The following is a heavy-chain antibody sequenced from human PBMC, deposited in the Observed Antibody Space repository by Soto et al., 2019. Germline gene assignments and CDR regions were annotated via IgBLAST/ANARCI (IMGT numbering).Heavy chain of an antibody. V-gene: IGHV3-23*01. J-gene: IGHJ4*02. CDR2: ISGSGATT. D-gene: IGHD3-16*01. Sequence: GGSLRLSCAASGFTFSSYDMSWVRQPPGKGLEWVSVISGSGATTYYADSVKGRFTISRENSKNTLYLQMNGLRDEDTAVYFCAKGLFPAGAKARFDYWGQGTLVTVSS. CDR3: AKGLFPAGAKARFDY. CDR1: GFTFSSYD.